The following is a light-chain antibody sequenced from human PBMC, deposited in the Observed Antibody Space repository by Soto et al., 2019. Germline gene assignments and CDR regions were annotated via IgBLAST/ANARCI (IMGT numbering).Light chain of an antibody. V-gene: IGLV2-8*01. CDR2: EVN. J-gene: IGLJ3*02. Sequence: QPVLTQPPSASGSPGQSVTISCTGTSSDIGGYNFVSWYQQHPGKAPKLIIYEVNKRPSGVPDRFSGSKSGNTASLTVSGLQADDEGDYYCRSYAGTNNLGVFGGGTKVTVL. CDR3: RSYAGTNNLGV. CDR1: SSDIGGYNF.